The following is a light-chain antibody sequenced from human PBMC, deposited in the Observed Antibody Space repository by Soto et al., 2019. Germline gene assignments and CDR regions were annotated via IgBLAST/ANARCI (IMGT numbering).Light chain of an antibody. CDR3: QQFDRSLPSWT. CDR1: QSVRSNY. CDR2: GAS. V-gene: IGKV3-20*01. Sequence: ETVLTQSPGTLSLSPGERATLSCRASQSVRSNYLAWYQHIPGQAPRLLIYGASTRATGIPDRFSGSGSGTDLTPTISRLEPEDFAVYYCQQFDRSLPSWTFGQGTKVE. J-gene: IGKJ1*01.